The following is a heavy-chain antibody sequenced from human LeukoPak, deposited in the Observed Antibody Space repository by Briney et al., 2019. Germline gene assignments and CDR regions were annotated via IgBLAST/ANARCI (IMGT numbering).Heavy chain of an antibody. CDR3: ARARDYGAMYYFDN. CDR2: TYYRSTWFN. Sequence: SQTLSLTCAVSGDSVSSNSVAWNWIRQSPSRGLEWLGRTYYRSTWFNDYAVSVKSRLTINPDTSKNQFSLHLSSVTPEDAAVYYCARARDYGAMYYFDNWGQGTLVTVSS. V-gene: IGHV6-1*01. D-gene: IGHD4-17*01. J-gene: IGHJ4*02. CDR1: GDSVSSNSVA.